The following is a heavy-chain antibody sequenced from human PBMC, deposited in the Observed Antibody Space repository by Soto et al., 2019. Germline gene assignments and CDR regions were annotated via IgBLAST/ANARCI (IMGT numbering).Heavy chain of an antibody. Sequence: GGSLRLSCVASGFTFASYAMSWVRQAPGRGLEWVSAISGSGGNTYYADSVKGRFTISRDNSKNTLYLQMNSLRAEDTAVYYCAKDGPMIVVVITPSFDYWGQGTLVTVSS. D-gene: IGHD3-22*01. V-gene: IGHV3-23*01. CDR2: ISGSGGNT. CDR1: GFTFASYA. J-gene: IGHJ4*02. CDR3: AKDGPMIVVVITPSFDY.